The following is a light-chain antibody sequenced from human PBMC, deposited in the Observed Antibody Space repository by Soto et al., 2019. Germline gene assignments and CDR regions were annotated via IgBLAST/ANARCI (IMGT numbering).Light chain of an antibody. V-gene: IGLV2-23*02. CDR2: EVS. Sequence: QSLLTQPVSVSGSPGQSIPIFCTGTSSDVGSYNLVSWYQQHPGKAPKLMIYEVSKRPSGVSNRFSGSKSGNTASLTISGLQAEDEADYYCCSYAGSSSYVFGTGTKVTVL. CDR3: CSYAGSSSYV. J-gene: IGLJ1*01. CDR1: SSDVGSYNL.